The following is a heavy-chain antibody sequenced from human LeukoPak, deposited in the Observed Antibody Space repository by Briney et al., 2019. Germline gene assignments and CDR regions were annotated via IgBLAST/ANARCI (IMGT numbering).Heavy chain of an antibody. Sequence: GGSLRLSCAASGFTFSSQSMNWVRQAPGKGLEWVSVIYSGGSTYYADSVKGRFTISRDNSKNTLYLQMNSLRAEDTAVYYCARDRDANWFDPWGQGTLVTVSS. CDR3: ARDRDANWFDP. CDR2: IYSGGST. CDR1: GFTFSSQS. V-gene: IGHV3-53*01. D-gene: IGHD3-10*01. J-gene: IGHJ5*02.